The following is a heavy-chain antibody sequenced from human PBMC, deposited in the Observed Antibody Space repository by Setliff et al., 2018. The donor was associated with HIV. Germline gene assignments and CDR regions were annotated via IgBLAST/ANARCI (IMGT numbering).Heavy chain of an antibody. CDR1: GASMSTGGYH. CDR3: ARRKKETIYFDY. Sequence: PSETLSLTCSVTGASMSTGGYHWGWIRQHPGKGLEWIGYIYPSGNTYWNPSLKSRVSISLDTSKNQFSLNLASVTAADTAVYWCARRKKETIYFDYWGQGVLVTVSS. CDR2: IYPSGNT. V-gene: IGHV4-31*03. J-gene: IGHJ4*02.